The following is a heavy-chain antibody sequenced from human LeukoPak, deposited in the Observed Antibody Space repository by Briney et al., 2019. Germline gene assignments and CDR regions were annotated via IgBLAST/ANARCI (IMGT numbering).Heavy chain of an antibody. CDR1: GFTFSSYS. V-gene: IGHV3-48*04. CDR2: ISSSSSTI. CDR3: ARVGCSGGSCYSSVKNYYYGMDV. J-gene: IGHJ6*02. Sequence: GGSLRLSCAASGFTFSSYSMNWVRQAPGKGLEWVSYISSSSSTIYYADSVKGRFTISRDNAKNSLYLQMNSLRAEDTAVYYSARVGCSGGSCYSSVKNYYYGMDVWGQGTTVTVSS. D-gene: IGHD2-15*01.